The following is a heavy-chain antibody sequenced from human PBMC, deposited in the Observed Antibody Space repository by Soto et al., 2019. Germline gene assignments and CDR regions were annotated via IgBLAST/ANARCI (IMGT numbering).Heavy chain of an antibody. CDR1: GGSISSSSYY. V-gene: IGHV4-39*01. Sequence: SETLSLTCTVSGGSISSSSYYWGWIRQPPGKGLEWIGSIYYSGSTYYNPSLKSRVTISVDTSKNQFSLKLSSVTAADTAVYYCARRLNADAFDIWGQGTMVTVSS. CDR2: IYYSGST. D-gene: IGHD1-1*01. CDR3: ARRLNADAFDI. J-gene: IGHJ3*02.